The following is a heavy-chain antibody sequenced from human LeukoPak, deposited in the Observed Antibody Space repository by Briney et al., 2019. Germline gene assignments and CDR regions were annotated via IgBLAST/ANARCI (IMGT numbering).Heavy chain of an antibody. V-gene: IGHV3-33*06. CDR3: AKERLRFLEWLPLDY. D-gene: IGHD3-3*01. CDR2: IWYDGSNK. Sequence: PGGSLRLSCEGSGLTFSSYAMSWVRQAPGKGPEWVAVIWYDGSNKYYADSVKGRFTISRDNSKNTLYLQMNSLRAEDTAVYYCAKERLRFLEWLPLDYWGQGTLVTVSS. J-gene: IGHJ4*02. CDR1: GLTFSSYA.